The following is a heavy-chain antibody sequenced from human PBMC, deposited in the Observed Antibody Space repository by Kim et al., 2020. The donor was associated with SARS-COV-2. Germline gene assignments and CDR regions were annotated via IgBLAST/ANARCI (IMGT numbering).Heavy chain of an antibody. CDR2: ISSKTNNYAT. Sequence: GGSLRLSCAASGFTFSAYAMHWVRQASGKGLEWVGRISSKTNNYATSYAASLTGRITISRDDSTNTVYLQMDSLKTDDTAVYFCFRHSGKHGDSSFDN. J-gene: IGHJ4*01. D-gene: IGHD4-17*01. V-gene: IGHV3-73*01. CDR1: GFTFSAYA. CDR3: FRHSGKHGDSSFDN.